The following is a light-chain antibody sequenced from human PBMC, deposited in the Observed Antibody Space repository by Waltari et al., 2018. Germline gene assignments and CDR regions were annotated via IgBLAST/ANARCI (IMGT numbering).Light chain of an antibody. CDR3: QQYSSSPRT. Sequence: EIVLTQSPGTLSLSPGERATLSCRASQSVSSSYLAWYQQKPGQAPRLLIYGASSRATGIPDRFSGSGSGTDFTLSISRLEPEDLAVYYCQQYSSSPRTFGQGTKLEIK. V-gene: IGKV3-20*01. CDR1: QSVSSSY. CDR2: GAS. J-gene: IGKJ2*01.